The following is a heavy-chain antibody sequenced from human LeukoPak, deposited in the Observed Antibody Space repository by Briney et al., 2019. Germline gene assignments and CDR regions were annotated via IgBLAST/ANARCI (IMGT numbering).Heavy chain of an antibody. CDR1: GGSISSYY. D-gene: IGHD1/OR15-1a*01. V-gene: IGHV4-4*07. CDR3: AREGIYGTRRYFGL. J-gene: IGHJ2*01. Sequence: PSETLSLTCTVSGGSISSYYWSWIRQPAGKGLEWIGRIYTSGSTNYNPSLKSRVTMSVDTSKNQFSLKLSSVTAADTAVYYCAREGIYGTRRYFGLWGRGTLVTVSS. CDR2: IYTSGST.